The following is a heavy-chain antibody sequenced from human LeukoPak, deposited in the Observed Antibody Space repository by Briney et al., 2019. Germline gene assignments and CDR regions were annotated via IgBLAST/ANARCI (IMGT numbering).Heavy chain of an antibody. V-gene: IGHV3-66*01. Sequence: GGSLRLSCAASGFTVRSNYMSWVRQTPGKGVEWVSVIYSGGSTYYADSVKGRFTISRDNSKNTLYLQMNSLRAEDTAVYYCAYSSSWRKFDYWGQGTLVTVSS. J-gene: IGHJ4*02. CDR1: GFTVRSNY. CDR3: AYSSSWRKFDY. CDR2: IYSGGST. D-gene: IGHD6-13*01.